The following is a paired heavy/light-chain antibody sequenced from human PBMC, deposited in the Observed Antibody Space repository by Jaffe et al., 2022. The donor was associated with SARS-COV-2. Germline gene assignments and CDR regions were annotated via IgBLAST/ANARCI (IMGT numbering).Light chain of an antibody. CDR1: SSDVGGYNY. CDR3: SSYTSSSTLA. Sequence: QSALTQPASVSGSPGQSITISCTGTSSDVGGYNYVSWYQQHPGKAPKLMIYEVSNRPSGVPDRFSGSKSGNTASLTISGLQAEDEADYYCSSYTSSSTLAFGGGTKLTVL. J-gene: IGLJ3*02. V-gene: IGLV2-14*01. CDR2: EVS.
Heavy chain of an antibody. V-gene: IGHV3-9*01. CDR1: GFTFDDYA. D-gene: IGHD3-3*01. CDR3: AKDKVDYDFWSGYYAAFDY. J-gene: IGHJ4*02. Sequence: EVQLVESGGGLVQPGRSLRLSCAASGFTFDDYAMHWVRQAPGKGLEWVSGISWNSGSIGYADSVKGRFTISRDNAKNSLYLQMNSLRAEDTALYYCAKDKVDYDFWSGYYAAFDYWGQGTLVTVSS. CDR2: ISWNSGSI.